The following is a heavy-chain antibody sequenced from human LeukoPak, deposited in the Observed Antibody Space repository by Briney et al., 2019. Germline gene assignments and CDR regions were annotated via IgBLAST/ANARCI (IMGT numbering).Heavy chain of an antibody. D-gene: IGHD3-22*01. CDR1: GFTFSSYD. V-gene: IGHV3-30*03. J-gene: IGHJ4*02. CDR3: ARGGYSYDSSGGTFDY. CDR2: IRYDGRHT. Sequence: GGSLRLSCGASGFTFSSYDMHWVRRAPGKGLEWVAGIRYDGRHTYHADSVKGRFTISRDNSKNTLYLQMESLKTEDTAVYYCARGGYSYDSSGGTFDYWGQGTLVTVSS.